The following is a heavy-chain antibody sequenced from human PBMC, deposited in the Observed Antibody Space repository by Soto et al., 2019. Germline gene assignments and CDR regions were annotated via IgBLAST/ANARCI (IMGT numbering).Heavy chain of an antibody. D-gene: IGHD6-13*01. Sequence: EVQLVESGGGLVQPGESLRLSCAASGFTFSGYSMDWVRQAPGKGLEWVSSISSSSNYIYYADSVKGRFTISRDNAKNSVYLHMNRLRTEDTAVYYCARGYGSSWVDYWGQGNLVTVSS. V-gene: IGHV3-21*01. CDR3: ARGYGSSWVDY. CDR1: GFTFSGYS. J-gene: IGHJ4*02. CDR2: ISSSSNYI.